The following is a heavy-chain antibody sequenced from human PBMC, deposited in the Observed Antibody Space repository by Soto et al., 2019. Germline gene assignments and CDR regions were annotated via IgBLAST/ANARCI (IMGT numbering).Heavy chain of an antibody. CDR1: GGSFSGYY. J-gene: IGHJ4*02. V-gene: IGHV4-34*01. CDR2: INHSGST. D-gene: IGHD3-22*01. CDR3: ARGRESRYYDSSGRYFDY. Sequence: PSETLSLTXAVYGGSFSGYYWSWIRQPPGKGLEWIGEINHSGSTNYNPSLKSRVTISVDTSKNQFSLKLSSVTAADTAVYYCARGRESRYYDSSGRYFDYWGQGTLVTVSS.